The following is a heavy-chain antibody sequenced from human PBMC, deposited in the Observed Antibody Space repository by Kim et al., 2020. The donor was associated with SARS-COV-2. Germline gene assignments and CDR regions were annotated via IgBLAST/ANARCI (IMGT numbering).Heavy chain of an antibody. CDR1: GYTFNNFD. CDR2: MNPNTGNT. J-gene: IGHJ4*02. D-gene: IGHD3-16*01. V-gene: IGHV1-8*01. CDR3: ARDASIHDF. Sequence: ASVKVSCKASGYTFNNFDIHWVRQIPGQGLEWMGYMNPNTGNTVYAQKFQDRVAMTRDTSRSTAYMELRSLRSEDTAIYYCARDASIHDFWGQGTLVTVSA.